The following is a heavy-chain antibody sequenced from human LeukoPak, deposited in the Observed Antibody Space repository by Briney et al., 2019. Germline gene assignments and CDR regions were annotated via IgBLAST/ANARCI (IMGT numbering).Heavy chain of an antibody. CDR3: ATLSTGTTWGDLDY. D-gene: IGHD1-1*01. V-gene: IGHV1-69*05. CDR1: GGTFSSYA. Sequence: SVKVSCKASGGTFSSYAISWVRQAPGQGLEWMGGIIPIFGTANYAQKFQGRVTITTDESTSTAYMELSSLRSEDTAVYYCATLSTGTTWGDLDYWGQGTLVTVSS. CDR2: IIPIFGTA. J-gene: IGHJ4*02.